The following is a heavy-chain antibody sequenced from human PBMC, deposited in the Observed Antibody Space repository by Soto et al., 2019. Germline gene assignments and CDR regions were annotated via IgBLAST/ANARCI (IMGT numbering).Heavy chain of an antibody. V-gene: IGHV3-48*02. CDR3: ARGADYDSSGIRLNWFDP. CDR1: GFTFSSYS. D-gene: IGHD3-22*01. J-gene: IGHJ5*02. CDR2: ISSSSSTI. Sequence: EVQLVESGGGLVQPGGSLRLSCAASGFTFSSYSMNWVRQAPGKGLEWVSYISSSSSTIYYADSVKGRFTISSDNAKNSRYLQMNSLRDEDTAVYYCARGADYDSSGIRLNWFDPWGQGTLVTVSS.